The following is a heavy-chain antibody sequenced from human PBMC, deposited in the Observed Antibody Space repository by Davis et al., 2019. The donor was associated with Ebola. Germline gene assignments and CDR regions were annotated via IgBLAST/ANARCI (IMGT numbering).Heavy chain of an antibody. J-gene: IGHJ4*02. D-gene: IGHD2-15*01. CDR2: IYYSGST. CDR3: ARAGCSGGSCYRY. CDR1: GGSISSYY. V-gene: IGHV4-59*12. Sequence: SETLSLTCTVSGGSISSYYWSWIRQPPGKGLEWIGYIYYSGSTNYNPSLKSRVTISVATSKNQFSLKLSSVTAADTAVYYCARAGCSGGSCYRYWGQGTLVTVSS.